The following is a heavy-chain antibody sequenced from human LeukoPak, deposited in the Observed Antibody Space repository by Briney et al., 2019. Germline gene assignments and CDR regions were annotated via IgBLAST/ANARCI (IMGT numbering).Heavy chain of an antibody. D-gene: IGHD2-21*01. CDR1: GGSINSGGYS. V-gene: IGHV4-30-2*01. Sequence: SGTLSLTCAVSGGSINSGGYSWSWIRQPPGKGPEWIGYIYHGGSTHYNSSLKSRVTISVDKSKNQFSLNLYSVTAADTAVYYCARVAFYGAIPDDIWGQGTMVTVSS. CDR2: IYHGGST. J-gene: IGHJ3*02. CDR3: ARVAFYGAIPDDI.